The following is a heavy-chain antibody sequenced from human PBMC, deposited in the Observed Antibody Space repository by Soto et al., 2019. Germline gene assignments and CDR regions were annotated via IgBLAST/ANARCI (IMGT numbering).Heavy chain of an antibody. V-gene: IGHV3-33*01. CDR1: GFTFSSYA. CDR2: IWFDGSNK. J-gene: IGHJ4*02. Sequence: QVHLVESGGGVVQPGGSLRLSCAASGFTFSSYAIHWVRQAPGKGLEWVAIIWFDGSNKYYADSVKGRFSISRDNSKNTLFLQMDSRRAEDTAVYYCARGQLPAATTYFDLWGQGTLVIVSS. D-gene: IGHD2-15*01. CDR3: ARGQLPAATTYFDL.